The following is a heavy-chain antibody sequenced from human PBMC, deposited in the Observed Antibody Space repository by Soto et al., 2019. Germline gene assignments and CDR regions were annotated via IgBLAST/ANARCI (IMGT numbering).Heavy chain of an antibody. V-gene: IGHV3-30*18. D-gene: IGHD3-16*02. CDR1: GFTFSSYG. CDR2: ISYDGSNK. J-gene: IGHJ4*02. Sequence: LRLSCAASGFTFSSYGMHWVRQAPGKGLEWVAVISYDGSNKYYADSVKGRFTISRDNSKNTLYLQMNSLRAEDTAVYYCAKELITFGGVIVSYYFDYWGQETLVTVSS. CDR3: AKELITFGGVIVSYYFDY.